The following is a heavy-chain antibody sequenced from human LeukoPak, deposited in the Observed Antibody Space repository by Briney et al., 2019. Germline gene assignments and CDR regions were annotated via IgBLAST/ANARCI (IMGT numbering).Heavy chain of an antibody. CDR1: GYTFTSYA. V-gene: IGHV7-4-1*02. CDR3: ARVPRYSSSWFFWYYYYYMDV. CDR2: INTNTGNP. J-gene: IGHJ6*03. D-gene: IGHD6-13*01. Sequence: ASVKVSCKASGYTFTSYAMNWVRQAPGQGLEWMGWINTNTGNPTYAQGFTGRFVFSLDTSVSTAYLQISSLKAEDTAVYYCARVPRYSSSWFFWYYYYYMDVWGKGTTVTISS.